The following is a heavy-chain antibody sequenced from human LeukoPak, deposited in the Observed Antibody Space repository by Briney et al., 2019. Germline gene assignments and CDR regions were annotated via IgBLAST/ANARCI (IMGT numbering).Heavy chain of an antibody. Sequence: PGGSLRLSCADSRFTFSSYWMHWVRPAPGKGLVWVSHINSVGSSTSYADSVKGPFTISRDNAKNTLYLQMNSLRAEDTAVYYCARDRGGPFDYWGQGTLVTVSS. J-gene: IGHJ4*02. V-gene: IGHV3-74*01. CDR2: INSVGSST. CDR1: RFTFSSYW. CDR3: ARDRGGPFDY.